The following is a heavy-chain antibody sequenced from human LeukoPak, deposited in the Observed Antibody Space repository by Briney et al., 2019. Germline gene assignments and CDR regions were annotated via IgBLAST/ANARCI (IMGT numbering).Heavy chain of an antibody. CDR1: RFIFDNYG. Sequence: GGSLRLSCAASRFIFDNYGMTWVRQAPGKGLEWVSGISDDGYSTYYADSVKGRFTISRDNSKNTLYLHMNSLKTEDTAVYYCTTRIVGATAPDAFDIWGQGTMVTVSS. CDR3: TTRIVGATAPDAFDI. J-gene: IGHJ3*02. D-gene: IGHD1-26*01. V-gene: IGHV3-23*01. CDR2: ISDDGYST.